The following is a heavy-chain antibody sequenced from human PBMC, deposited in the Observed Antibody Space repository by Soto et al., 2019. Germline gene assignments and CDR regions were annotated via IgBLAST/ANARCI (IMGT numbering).Heavy chain of an antibody. D-gene: IGHD5-18*01. V-gene: IGHV2-5*02. J-gene: IGHJ4*02. CDR1: GFSLSTSGEG. CDR2: IYWDVDK. Sequence: QITLKESGPTLVKPTQTLTLTCTFSGFSLSTSGEGVGWIRRPPGKALEWLALIYWDVDKRYSPSLKSRLTITKDTSKNPVVLTMTNMDPVDTATYYCAHSSKWIQLWSLDYWGQGTLVTVSS. CDR3: AHSSKWIQLWSLDY.